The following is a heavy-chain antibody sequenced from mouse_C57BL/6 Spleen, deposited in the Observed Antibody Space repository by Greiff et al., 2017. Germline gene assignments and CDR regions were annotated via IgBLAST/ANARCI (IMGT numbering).Heavy chain of an antibody. D-gene: IGHD2-13*01. Sequence: EVHLVESGEGLVKPGGSLKLSCAASGFTFSSYAMSWVRQTPEKRLEWVAYISSGGDYIYYADTVKGRFTISRDNARNTLYLQMSSLKSEDTAMYDCTRGGLYYCDYLDYWGQGTTLTVSS. J-gene: IGHJ2*01. CDR3: TRGGLYYCDYLDY. CDR2: ISSGGDYI. CDR1: GFTFSSYA. V-gene: IGHV5-9-1*02.